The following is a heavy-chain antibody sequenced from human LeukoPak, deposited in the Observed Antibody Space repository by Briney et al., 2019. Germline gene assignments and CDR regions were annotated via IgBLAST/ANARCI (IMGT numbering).Heavy chain of an antibody. V-gene: IGHV3-30*18. D-gene: IGHD3-10*01. J-gene: IGHJ6*02. CDR1: GFTFSSYG. CDR3: PKDRATGTQFYFYGMDV. CDR2: ISYDGSNK. Sequence: GGSLRLSCAASGFTFSSYGMHWVRQAPGKGLEWVAVISYDGSNKYYADSVKGRFTISRDNSKNTLYLQVNSLRAEDTAVYYCPKDRATGTQFYFYGMDVWGQGTTVTVSS.